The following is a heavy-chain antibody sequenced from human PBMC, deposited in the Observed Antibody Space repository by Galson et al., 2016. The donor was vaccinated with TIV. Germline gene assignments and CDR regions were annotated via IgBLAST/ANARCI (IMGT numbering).Heavy chain of an antibody. CDR1: GYTFTRHY. CDR2: INPIAGIT. V-gene: IGHV1-46*01. D-gene: IGHD3-22*01. J-gene: IGHJ4*02. Sequence: SVKVSCKASGYTFTRHYMHWVRQAPGQGLEWMGTINPIAGITTYAQNFQGRVTMTRDTSTSTVQMELSSLRSEDTAVYYCARWFDSSGYYYFDYWGQGSLITVSS. CDR3: ARWFDSSGYYYFDY.